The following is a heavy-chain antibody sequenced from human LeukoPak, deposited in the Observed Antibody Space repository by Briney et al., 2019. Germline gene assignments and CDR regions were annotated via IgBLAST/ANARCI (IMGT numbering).Heavy chain of an antibody. J-gene: IGHJ4*02. CDR1: GYTFTDYY. V-gene: IGHV1-2*02. CDR3: ARVLRGVSPATAILGY. Sequence: GASVKVSCKASGYTFTDYYIHWVQQAPGQGLEWMGWINPNSGVTNYAQKFQGRVTMTTDTSISTAYMDLNSLRSDDTAVYYCARVLRGVSPATAILGYWGQGTLVIVSS. CDR2: INPNSGVT. D-gene: IGHD2-21*02.